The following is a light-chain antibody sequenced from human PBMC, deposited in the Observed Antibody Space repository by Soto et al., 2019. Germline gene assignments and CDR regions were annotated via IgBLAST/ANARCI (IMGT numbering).Light chain of an antibody. CDR3: QKYDNVPNT. CDR2: DAS. Sequence: DIQMTQSPSSLSASVGDRVTITCQASQGINNYLAWYQQKPGKVPKLLIYDASTLQSGVPSRFSGSGSGTDFTLTISNLQPEDVATYYCQKYDNVPNTFGGGTKVEIK. V-gene: IGKV1-27*01. CDR1: QGINNY. J-gene: IGKJ4*01.